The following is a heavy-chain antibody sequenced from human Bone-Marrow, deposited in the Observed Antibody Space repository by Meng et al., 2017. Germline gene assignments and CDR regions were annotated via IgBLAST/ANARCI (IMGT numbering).Heavy chain of an antibody. CDR2: TNYRSKWSN. Sequence: QVQLQQSGPGLVKPSQTLSLTFSTPGDSVSSNSAAWNWIRQSPSRGLEWLGRTNYRSKWSNDYAVSVRSRITINPDTSKNQFSLQLNSVTPEDTAVYYCVRSHSGFLDYWGQGTLVTISS. CDR1: GDSVSSNSAA. V-gene: IGHV6-1*01. D-gene: IGHD3-10*01. CDR3: VRSHSGFLDY. J-gene: IGHJ4*02.